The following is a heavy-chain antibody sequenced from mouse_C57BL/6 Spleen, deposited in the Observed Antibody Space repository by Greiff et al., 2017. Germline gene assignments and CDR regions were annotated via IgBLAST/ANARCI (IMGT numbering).Heavy chain of an antibody. CDR2: IYPGDGDT. V-gene: IGHV1-82*01. Sequence: QVQLKQSGPELVKPGASVKISCKASGYAFSSSWMNWVKQRPGKGLEWIGRIYPGDGDTNYNGKFKGKATLTADKSSSTAYMQLSSLTSEDSAVYFCAREGATGTGFAYWGQGTLVTVSA. D-gene: IGHD4-1*01. CDR3: AREGATGTGFAY. CDR1: GYAFSSSW. J-gene: IGHJ3*01.